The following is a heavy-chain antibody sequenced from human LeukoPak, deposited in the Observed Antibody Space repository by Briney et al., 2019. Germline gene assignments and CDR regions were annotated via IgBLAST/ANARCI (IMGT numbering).Heavy chain of an antibody. CDR3: ARVFRVAARPYYFDY. D-gene: IGHD6-6*01. CDR2: ISYDGSNK. V-gene: IGHV3-30*01. CDR1: GFTFSSYA. J-gene: IGHJ4*02. Sequence: GALRLSCAASGFTFSSYAMHWVRQAPGKGLEWVAVISYDGSNKYYADSVKGRFTISRDNSKNTLYLQMNSLRAEDTAVYYCARVFRVAARPYYFDYWGQGTLVTVSS.